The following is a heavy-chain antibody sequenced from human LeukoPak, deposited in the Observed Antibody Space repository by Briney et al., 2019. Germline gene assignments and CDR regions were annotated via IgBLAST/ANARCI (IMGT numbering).Heavy chain of an antibody. CDR3: AKYYDFWSGVYPKNGFDH. J-gene: IGHJ5*02. Sequence: GGSLRLSCAASGLTFTNAWMSWVRQAPGKGLEGVGRIKNKGDGGARDYAAPVKGRFTISRDDSKNTLYLQMNSLKTEDTAVYYCAKYYDFWSGVYPKNGFDHWGQGTLVTVSS. CDR2: IKNKGDGGAR. CDR1: GLTFTNAW. D-gene: IGHD3-3*01. V-gene: IGHV3-15*01.